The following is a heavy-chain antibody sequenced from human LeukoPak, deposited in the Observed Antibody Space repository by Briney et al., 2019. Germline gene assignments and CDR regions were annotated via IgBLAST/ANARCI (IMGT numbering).Heavy chain of an antibody. J-gene: IGHJ5*02. CDR2: IYYSGST. CDR3: ARHYSNYLFGSDWFDP. V-gene: IGHV4-39*01. CDR1: GGSISSSSYN. D-gene: IGHD4-11*01. Sequence: SETLSLTCTVSGGSISSSSYNWGWIRQPPGKGLEWIGSIYYSGSTYYNPSLKSRVTISVDTSKNQFSLKLSSVTAADTAVYYCARHYSNYLFGSDWFDPWGQGTLVTVSS.